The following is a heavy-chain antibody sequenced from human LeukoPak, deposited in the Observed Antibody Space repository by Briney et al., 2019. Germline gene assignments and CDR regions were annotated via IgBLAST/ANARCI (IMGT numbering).Heavy chain of an antibody. CDR1: GYTFTSYG. D-gene: IGHD2-2*01. V-gene: IGHV1-18*01. Sequence: ASVKVSCKASGYTFTSYGISWVRQAPGQGLEWMGWISAYNGNTNYAQKLQGRVTMTTDTSTSTAYMELRSLRSDDTAVYYCARVGRGVPAALYYYYMVVWGKGTTVTVSS. CDR2: ISAYNGNT. CDR3: ARVGRGVPAALYYYYMVV. J-gene: IGHJ6*03.